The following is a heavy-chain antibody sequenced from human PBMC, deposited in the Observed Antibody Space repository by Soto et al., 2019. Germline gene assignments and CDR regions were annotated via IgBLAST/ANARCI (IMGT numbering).Heavy chain of an antibody. Sequence: QVQLVQSGAEVRKPGSSVKVSCEASGGSLNNYVISWLRQAPGKGLEWMGGIIPNYEAANYAQKFRGRLTITADKATNTAYMELNSLRPEDTATYYCARYWNAGTLYGAFDIWGQGTTVIVS. D-gene: IGHD4-17*01. CDR3: ARYWNAGTLYGAFDI. CDR2: IIPNYEAA. J-gene: IGHJ3*02. CDR1: GGSLNNYV. V-gene: IGHV1-69*06.